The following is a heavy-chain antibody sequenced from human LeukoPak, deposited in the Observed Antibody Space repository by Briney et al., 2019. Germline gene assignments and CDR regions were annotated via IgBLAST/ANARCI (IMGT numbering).Heavy chain of an antibody. Sequence: GGSLRLSCAASGFTFSSYAMSWVRQAPGKGLEWVSYISSSGSTIYYADSVKGRFTISRDNAKNSLYLQMNSLRAEDTAVYYCAKSRDYDYGMDVWGQGTTVTVSS. V-gene: IGHV3-48*04. CDR2: ISSSGSTI. CDR3: AKSRDYDYGMDV. CDR1: GFTFSSYA. J-gene: IGHJ6*02.